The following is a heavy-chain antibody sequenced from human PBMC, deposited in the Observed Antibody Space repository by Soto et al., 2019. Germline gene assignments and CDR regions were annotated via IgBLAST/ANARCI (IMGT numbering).Heavy chain of an antibody. CDR3: ARDNGWNYLVY. V-gene: IGHV3-7*01. CDR2: IKPDGSEK. CDR1: GFTFSSYW. Sequence: EVQLVESGGGLVQPGGSLRLSCAASGFTFSSYWMSWVRQAPGKGLEWVANIKPDGSEKYYVDSVKGRFTIARDNARNSLNLLVNSLRAEDTAIYYWARDNGWNYLVYWGQGTLVTVSS. D-gene: IGHD6-19*01. J-gene: IGHJ4*02.